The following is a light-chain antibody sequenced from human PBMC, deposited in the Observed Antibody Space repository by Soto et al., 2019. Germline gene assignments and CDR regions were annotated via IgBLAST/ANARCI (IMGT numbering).Light chain of an antibody. CDR3: QQYGSSPRGT. J-gene: IGKJ2*02. V-gene: IGKV3-20*01. CDR1: QSVCSSY. CDR2: GAS. Sequence: EIVLTQSPGTLSLSPGERATLSCRASQSVCSSYLAWYQQKPGQAPRLLIYGASSRATGIPDRFSGSGSGTAVTLTISRLEPEDVAVYYCQQYGSSPRGTFGQGTKLEIK.